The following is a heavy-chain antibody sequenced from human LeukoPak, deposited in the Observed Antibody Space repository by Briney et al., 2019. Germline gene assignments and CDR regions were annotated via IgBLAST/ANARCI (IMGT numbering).Heavy chain of an antibody. Sequence: GGSLRLSCAASGFTFRNYWMSWVRQAPGKELEFVANIKQEGSERYYVDSVKGRFTISRDNAKNSLYLQMNGLRAEDTAVYYCAANGGPFDFWGQGTLVTVSA. V-gene: IGHV3-7*05. CDR3: AANGGPFDF. J-gene: IGHJ4*02. CDR1: GFTFRNYW. CDR2: IKQEGSER. D-gene: IGHD4-23*01.